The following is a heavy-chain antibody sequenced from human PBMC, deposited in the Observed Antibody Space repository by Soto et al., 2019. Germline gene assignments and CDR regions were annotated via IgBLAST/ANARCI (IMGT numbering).Heavy chain of an antibody. D-gene: IGHD4-17*01. V-gene: IGHV1-69*04. CDR1: GGAFSSST. CDR2: IIPILGIA. CDR3: ARERTPVTYYSYYMDV. J-gene: IGHJ6*03. Sequence: GTSVKVSCKASGGAFSSSTISWVRQAPRQGLEWMGRIIPILGIANYAQKFQGRVTITADKPTSTAYMELSSLRSEDMAVYYCARERTPVTYYSYYMDVWGKGTTVTVSS.